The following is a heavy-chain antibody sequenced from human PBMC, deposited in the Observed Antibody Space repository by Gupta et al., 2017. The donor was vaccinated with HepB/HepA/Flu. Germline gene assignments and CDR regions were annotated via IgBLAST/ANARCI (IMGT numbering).Heavy chain of an antibody. CDR3: ERGVRNSFDI. V-gene: IGHV6-1*01. J-gene: IGHJ3*02. Sequence: QVQLQQSGPGLVKPSQTLSLTCAISGDSISTNSVSGNSVAWNWIRQSPSRGLEWLGRTYYRSKWKNDYAVSVTSRISINPDTSKNQFSLQLKFVTPDDTAVDFCERGVRNSFDIWGQGTMVTVSS. CDR2: TYYRSKWKN. CDR1: GDSISTNSVSGNSVA.